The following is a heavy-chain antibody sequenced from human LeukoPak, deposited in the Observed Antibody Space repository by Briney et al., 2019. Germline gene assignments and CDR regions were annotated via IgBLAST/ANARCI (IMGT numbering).Heavy chain of an antibody. CDR3: AREPGDYFDY. Sequence: GGSLRLSCAASGFTFSSYSMNWVRQAPGKGLEWVSSISSSSSYIYYADSVKGRFTISRDNVKNSLYLQMNSLRAEDTAVYYCAREPGDYFDYWGQGTLVTVSS. CDR2: ISSSSSYI. CDR1: GFTFSSYS. J-gene: IGHJ4*02. D-gene: IGHD3-10*01. V-gene: IGHV3-21*01.